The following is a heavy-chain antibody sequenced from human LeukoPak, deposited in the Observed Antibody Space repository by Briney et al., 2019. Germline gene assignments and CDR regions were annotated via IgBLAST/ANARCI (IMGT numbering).Heavy chain of an antibody. CDR2: ITPYNGYT. CDR1: GGTFRNSG. V-gene: IGHV1-18*01. J-gene: IGHJ6*03. D-gene: IGHD4-17*01. Sequence: ASVKVSCKASGGTFRNSGISWVRQAPGQGFEWMGWITPYNGYTNYALKFQDRVTMTTDTSTSTVYMELRSLISDDTAVYYCARGATKVTSVIHMDVWGKGTTVIVSS. CDR3: ARGATKVTSVIHMDV.